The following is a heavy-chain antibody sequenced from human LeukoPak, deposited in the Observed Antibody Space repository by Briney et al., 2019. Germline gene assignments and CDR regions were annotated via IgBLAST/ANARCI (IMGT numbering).Heavy chain of an antibody. CDR1: GVSISSYY. D-gene: IGHD4-17*01. J-gene: IGHJ4*02. V-gene: IGHV4-59*01. CDR3: ARGVGDYVNY. Sequence: PSETLSLTCTVSGVSISSYYWSWIRQPPGKGLEWIGYIYYSGSTNYNPSLKSRVTISVDTSKNQFSLKLSSVTAADTAVYYCARGVGDYVNYWGQGILVTVSS. CDR2: IYYSGST.